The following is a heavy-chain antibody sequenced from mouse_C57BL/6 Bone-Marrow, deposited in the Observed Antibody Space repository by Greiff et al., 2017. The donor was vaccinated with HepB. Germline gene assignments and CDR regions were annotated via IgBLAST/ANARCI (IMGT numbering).Heavy chain of an antibody. V-gene: IGHV1-26*01. Sequence: VQLQQSGPELVKPGASVKISCKASGYTFTDYYMNWVKQSHGKSLEWIGDINPNNGGTSYNQKFKGKATLTVDKSSSTADMELRSLTSEDSAVYYWARDDYDYWGQGTTLTVAS. CDR3: ARDDYDY. CDR2: INPNNGGT. CDR1: GYTFTDYY. D-gene: IGHD2-4*01. J-gene: IGHJ2*01.